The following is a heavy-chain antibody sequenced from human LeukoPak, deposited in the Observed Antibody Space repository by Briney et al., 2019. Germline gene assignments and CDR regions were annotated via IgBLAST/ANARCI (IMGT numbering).Heavy chain of an antibody. CDR1: GYTFTSYY. CDR2: INPSGGST. CDR3: ASPTGRYCSGGSCYSGGRYYYYMDV. J-gene: IGHJ6*03. D-gene: IGHD2-15*01. V-gene: IGHV1-46*01. Sequence: ASVKVSCKASGYTFTSYYMHWVRQAPGQGLEWMGIINPSGGSTSYAQKFQGRVTMTRDMSTSTAYMELSSLRSEDTAVYYCASPTGRYCSGGSCYSGGRYYYYMDVWGKGTTVTVSS.